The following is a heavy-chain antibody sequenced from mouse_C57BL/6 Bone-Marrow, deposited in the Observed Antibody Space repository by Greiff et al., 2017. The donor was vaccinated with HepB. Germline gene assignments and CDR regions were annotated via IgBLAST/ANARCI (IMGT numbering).Heavy chain of an antibody. D-gene: IGHD2-5*01. CDR3: NSKFAY. V-gene: IGHV1-54*01. CDR2: INPGSGGT. J-gene: IGHJ3*01. Sequence: VQLQQSGAELVRPGPSVKVSCKASGYAFTNYLIEWVKQRPGQGLEWIGVINPGSGGTNYNEKFKGKATLTADKSSSTAYMQLSSLTSEDSAVYFCNSKFAYWGQGTLVTVSA. CDR1: GYAFTNYL.